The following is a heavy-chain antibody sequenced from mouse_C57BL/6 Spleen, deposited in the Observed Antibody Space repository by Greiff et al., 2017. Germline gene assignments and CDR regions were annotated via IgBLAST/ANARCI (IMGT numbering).Heavy chain of an antibody. J-gene: IGHJ2*01. V-gene: IGHV3-6*01. CDR3: ARELGPGYYFDY. CDR1: GYSITSGYY. D-gene: IGHD4-1*01. Sequence: EVKLVESGPGLVKPSQSLSLTCSVTGYSITSGYYWNWIRQFPGNKLEWMGYISYDGSNNYNPSLKNRISITRDTSKNQFFLKLNSVTTEDTATYYCARELGPGYYFDYWGQGTTLTVSS. CDR2: ISYDGSN.